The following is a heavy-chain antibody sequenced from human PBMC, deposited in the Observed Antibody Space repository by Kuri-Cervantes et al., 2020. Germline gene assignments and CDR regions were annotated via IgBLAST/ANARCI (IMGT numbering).Heavy chain of an antibody. V-gene: IGHV4-30-2*01. D-gene: IGHD4-17*01. Sequence: SETRSLTWAVSGGSIISGGYSWSCIRQPPGKGLEWIGYVYHSGSTHYNPSLKRGVTISLDTSKNQCSLKLSTVTDADTAVYDCARGSRFFATVTRRGYFDYWGQGTLVTVSS. CDR1: GGSIISGGYS. CDR2: VYHSGST. J-gene: IGHJ4*02. CDR3: ARGSRFFATVTRRGYFDY.